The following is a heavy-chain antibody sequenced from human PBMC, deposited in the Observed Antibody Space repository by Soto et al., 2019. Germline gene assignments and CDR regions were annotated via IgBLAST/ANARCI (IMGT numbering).Heavy chain of an antibody. J-gene: IGHJ4*02. Sequence: SGPTLVNPTQTLTLTCTFSGFSLSTSGVGVGWIRQPPGKALEWLALIYWDDDKRYSPSLKSRLTITKDTSKNQVVLTMTNMDPVDTATYYCAQVRYDYIWGSYRLYYFDYWGQGTLVTVSS. V-gene: IGHV2-5*02. CDR3: AQVRYDYIWGSYRLYYFDY. CDR1: GFSLSTSGVG. CDR2: IYWDDDK. D-gene: IGHD3-16*02.